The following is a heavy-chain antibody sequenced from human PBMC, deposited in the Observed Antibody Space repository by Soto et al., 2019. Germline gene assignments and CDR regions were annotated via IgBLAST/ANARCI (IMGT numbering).Heavy chain of an antibody. CDR3: ASLLRTDAFDI. D-gene: IGHD3-22*01. CDR2: IYHSGST. Sequence: SETLSLTCAVSGGSISSSNWWSWVRQPPGKGLEWIGEIYHSGSTNYNPSLKSRVTISVDKSKNQFSLKLSPVTAADTAVYYCASLLRTDAFDIWGQGTMVTVSS. CDR1: GGSISSSNW. V-gene: IGHV4-4*02. J-gene: IGHJ3*02.